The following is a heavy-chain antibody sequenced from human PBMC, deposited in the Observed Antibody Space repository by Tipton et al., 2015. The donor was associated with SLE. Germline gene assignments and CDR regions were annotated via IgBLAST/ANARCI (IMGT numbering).Heavy chain of an antibody. J-gene: IGHJ5*02. CDR2: IYTSGST. CDR3: ARRYEFARFDP. D-gene: IGHD1-14*01. CDR1: GGSISSGSYY. Sequence: TLSLTCTVSGGSISSGSYYWSWIRQPAGKGLEWIGHIYTSGSTNYNPSLKSRVTISVDTSKNQFSLKLSSGTAADTAVYYCARRYEFARFDPWGQGTLVTVSS. V-gene: IGHV4-61*09.